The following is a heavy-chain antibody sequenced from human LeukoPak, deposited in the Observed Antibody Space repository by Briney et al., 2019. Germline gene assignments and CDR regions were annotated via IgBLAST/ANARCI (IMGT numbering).Heavy chain of an antibody. Sequence: GGSLRLSCAASGFTFSNAWMSWVRQAPGKGLVWVGRIKSKSDGGTTDYAAPVKGRFTISRDDSKDTLYLQMNSLKTEDTAVYYCAKETTAMGYYFDYWGQGTLVTVSS. J-gene: IGHJ4*02. CDR1: GFTFSNAW. CDR2: IKSKSDGGTT. V-gene: IGHV3-15*01. CDR3: AKETTAMGYYFDY. D-gene: IGHD5-18*01.